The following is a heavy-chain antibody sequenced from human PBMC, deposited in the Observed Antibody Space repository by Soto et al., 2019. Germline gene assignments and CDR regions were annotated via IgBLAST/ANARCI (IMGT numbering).Heavy chain of an antibody. V-gene: IGHV1-3*04. CDR3: VRARVATWDI. CDR2: IYTGNANT. CDR1: GYTFTNYP. D-gene: IGHD5-12*01. J-gene: IGHJ4*02. Sequence: QVQLVQSGAEVKKPGASVKISCKTSGYTFTNYPIHWVRQAPGQRLEWMGWIYTGNANTKYSQELQGRVTYTRDMSASTAYMELSSLKSEDTAVYYCVRARVATWDIWGQGTLVTVSS.